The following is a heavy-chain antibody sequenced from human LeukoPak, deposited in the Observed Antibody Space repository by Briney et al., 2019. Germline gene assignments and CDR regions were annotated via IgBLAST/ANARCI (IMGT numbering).Heavy chain of an antibody. CDR3: ARRLAGYDILTGYRGSRPFDY. CDR1: GDSIYNSDYY. V-gene: IGHV4-39*07. Sequence: PSETLSLTCSVSGDSIYNSDYYWGWVRQPPGKGLEWIGSIFYGGSTYYNPSLESRVTVSIATSKSQFSLRLTSVTAADTAVYYCARRLAGYDILTGYRGSRPFDYWGQGTLVTVSS. J-gene: IGHJ4*02. D-gene: IGHD3-9*01. CDR2: IFYGGST.